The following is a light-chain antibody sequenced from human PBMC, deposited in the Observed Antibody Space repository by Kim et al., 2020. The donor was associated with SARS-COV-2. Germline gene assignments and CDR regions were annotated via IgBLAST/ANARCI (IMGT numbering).Light chain of an antibody. CDR2: NDN. J-gene: IGLJ2*01. CDR3: EIWDSIVV. CDR1: NIGSKN. Sequence: VSVALGQTATITCGGSNIGSKNVHWYQQKPGQAPVLVIYNDNSRPSGIPERFSGSNSGNTATLTITTAQAGDEGDYYCEIWDSIVVFGGGTQLTVL. V-gene: IGLV3-9*01.